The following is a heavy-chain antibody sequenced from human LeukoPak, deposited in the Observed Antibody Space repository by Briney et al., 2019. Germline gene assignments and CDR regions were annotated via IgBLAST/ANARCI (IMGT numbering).Heavy chain of an antibody. D-gene: IGHD4-17*01. CDR2: INHSGST. V-gene: IGHV4-34*01. CDR1: GGSFSGYY. Sequence: SETLSLICAVYGGSFSGYYWSWIRQPPGKGLEWIGEINHSGSTNYNPSLKSRVTISVDTSKNQFSLKLSSVTAADTAVYYCARADYGDYAVPAHIDYWGQGTLVTVSS. CDR3: ARADYGDYAVPAHIDY. J-gene: IGHJ4*02.